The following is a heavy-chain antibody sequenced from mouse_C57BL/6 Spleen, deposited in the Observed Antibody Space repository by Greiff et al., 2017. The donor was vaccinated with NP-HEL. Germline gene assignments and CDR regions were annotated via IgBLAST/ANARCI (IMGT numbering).Heavy chain of an antibody. J-gene: IGHJ2*01. CDR3: ARNGNYDFDY. CDR1: GFTFSDYG. Sequence: EVQVVESGGGLVKPGGSLKLSCAASGFTFSDYGMHWVRQAPEKGLEWVAYISSGSSTIYYADTVKGRFTIPRDNAKNTLFLQMPSLRSEDTAMYYCARNGNYDFDYWGQGTTLTVSS. D-gene: IGHD2-1*01. V-gene: IGHV5-17*01. CDR2: ISSGSSTI.